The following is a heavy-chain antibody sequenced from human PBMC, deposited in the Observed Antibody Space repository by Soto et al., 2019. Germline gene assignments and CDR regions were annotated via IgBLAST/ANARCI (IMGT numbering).Heavy chain of an antibody. CDR3: ARGFEAVAGTLDY. V-gene: IGHV1-46*01. J-gene: IGHJ4*02. CDR1: GYTFTNYD. D-gene: IGHD6-19*01. Sequence: QVQLVQSGAEVKKPGASVKVSCKASGYTFTNYDLYWLRQAPGQGLEWMGIINPSGGSTSYAPKFQGRVTMTRDTSTSTVYMELSSLRSEDAAVYYCARGFEAVAGTLDYWGQGTLVTVSS. CDR2: INPSGGST.